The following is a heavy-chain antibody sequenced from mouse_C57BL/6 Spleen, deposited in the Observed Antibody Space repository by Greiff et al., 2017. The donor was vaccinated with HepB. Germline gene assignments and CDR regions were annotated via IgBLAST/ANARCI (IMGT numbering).Heavy chain of an antibody. J-gene: IGHJ4*01. Sequence: EVQLVESGAELVRPGASVKLSCTASGFNIKDDYMHWVKQRPEQGLEWIGWIDPENGDTEYASKFQGKATITADTSSNTAYLQLSSLTSEDTAVYYCTTWAYYYGSSPRAMDYWGQGTSVTVSS. CDR3: TTWAYYYGSSPRAMDY. V-gene: IGHV14-4*01. CDR1: GFNIKDDY. D-gene: IGHD1-1*01. CDR2: IDPENGDT.